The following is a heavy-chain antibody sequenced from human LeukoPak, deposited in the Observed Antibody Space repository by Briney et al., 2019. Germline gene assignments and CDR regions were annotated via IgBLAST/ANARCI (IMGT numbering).Heavy chain of an antibody. V-gene: IGHV4-59*01. Sequence: TSETLSLTCTVSGGSISSYYWSWIRQPPGKRLEWIGHIYYSGSTNCNPSLKSRVTISVDTSKNQFSLKLSSVTAADTAVYYCASRSSIWSGYQDTLYYFDSWGQGTLVTVSS. D-gene: IGHD3-3*01. CDR1: GGSISSYY. CDR2: IYYSGST. J-gene: IGHJ4*02. CDR3: ASRSSIWSGYQDTLYYFDS.